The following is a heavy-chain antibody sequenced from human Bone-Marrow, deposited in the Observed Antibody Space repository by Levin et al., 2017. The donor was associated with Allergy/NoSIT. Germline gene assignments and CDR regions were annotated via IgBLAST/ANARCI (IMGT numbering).Heavy chain of an antibody. J-gene: IGHJ4*01. CDR3: ARYSSGWYYFDY. CDR1: GFSFSDYY. D-gene: IGHD6-19*01. CDR2: ISPVNDYT. V-gene: IGHV3-11*03. Sequence: PGGSLRLSCAASGFSFSDYYMSWIRQTPGKGREWVSYISPVNDYTDYADSVKGRFTISRDNSKNSLHLQMSSLRAEDTAIYYCARYSSGWYYFDYWGQGALVTVSS.